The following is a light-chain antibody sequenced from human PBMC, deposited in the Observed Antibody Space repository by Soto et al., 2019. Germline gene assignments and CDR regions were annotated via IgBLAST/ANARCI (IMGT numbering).Light chain of an antibody. CDR3: QQANSFPLT. CDR1: QGISRW. V-gene: IGKV1-12*01. J-gene: IGKJ5*01. Sequence: DIKMTQSPSFVSASVGDRVTITCRASQGISRWLAWYQQRPGKAPELLIYGASSLPSGVPSRFRGRLSGTYFTLTISSLQPEDFATYYCQQANSFPLTFGQGTRLEIK. CDR2: GAS.